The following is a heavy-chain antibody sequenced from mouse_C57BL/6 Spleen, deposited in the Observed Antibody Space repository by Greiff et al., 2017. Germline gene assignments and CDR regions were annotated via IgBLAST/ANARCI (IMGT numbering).Heavy chain of an antibody. Sequence: VQLQQPGAELVMPGASVKLSCKASGYTFTSYWMHWVKQRPGQGLEWIGEIDPHDSYTNYNQKFKGKATLTVDKSSSTAYMPLSSLTSEDSSVYYWARGDYYGSSYEWYCDVWGTGTTVTVSS. CDR2: IDPHDSYT. CDR3: ARGDYYGSSYEWYCDV. CDR1: GYTFTSYW. D-gene: IGHD1-1*01. J-gene: IGHJ1*03. V-gene: IGHV1-69*01.